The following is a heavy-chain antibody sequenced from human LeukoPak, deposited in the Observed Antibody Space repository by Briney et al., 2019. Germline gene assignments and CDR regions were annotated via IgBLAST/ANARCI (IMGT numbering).Heavy chain of an antibody. CDR3: ARGQEGYSYGYDFDY. CDR2: INHSGST. D-gene: IGHD5-18*01. V-gene: IGHV4-34*01. Sequence: SETLCLTCAVYGGSFSGYYWSWIRQPPGKGLEWIGEINHSGSTNYNPSLKSRVTISVDTSKNQFSLKLSSVTAADTAVYYCARGQEGYSYGYDFDYWGQGTLVTVSS. CDR1: GGSFSGYY. J-gene: IGHJ4*02.